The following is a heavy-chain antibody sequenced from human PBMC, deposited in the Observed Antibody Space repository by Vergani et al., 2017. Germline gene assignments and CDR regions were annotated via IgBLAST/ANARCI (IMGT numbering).Heavy chain of an antibody. Sequence: QVQLQESGPGLVKPSQTLSLTCTVSDGSISSGSYYWSWIRQPAGKVRELIGRIYTSGSTNYNPSLKSRVTMAVDTSKNLFSLKLSSVTAADTAVYYCARVGVGISFDYWGQGTLVIVSS. D-gene: IGHD3-3*01. CDR3: ARVGVGISFDY. CDR1: DGSISSGSYY. V-gene: IGHV4-61*02. J-gene: IGHJ4*02. CDR2: IYTSGST.